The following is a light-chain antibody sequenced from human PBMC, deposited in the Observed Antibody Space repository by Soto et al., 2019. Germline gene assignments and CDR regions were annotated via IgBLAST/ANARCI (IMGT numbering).Light chain of an antibody. J-gene: IGKJ1*01. CDR1: QSVSSA. V-gene: IGKV3-15*01. Sequence: ETVMTQSPATLSVSPGERDTLSCRASQSVSSALAWYQQKPGLPPRLLIYDASTRATGIPARFSGSGSGTDFTLTISSLQSQDFAVYYCQQDNKWPRTFGQGTKVEIK. CDR2: DAS. CDR3: QQDNKWPRT.